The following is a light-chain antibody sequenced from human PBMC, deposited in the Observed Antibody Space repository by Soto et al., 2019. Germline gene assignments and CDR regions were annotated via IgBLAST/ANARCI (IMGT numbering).Light chain of an antibody. V-gene: IGKV1-39*01. J-gene: IGKJ4*01. CDR2: AAS. Sequence: DIQMTQSPSSLSTSVGDRVTITGRASQGISTFLNWYQQKPGKAPRLLIYAASRLQSGVPARFSGSGAETDFTLTITSLQPEDFGIYYCQQSYATVRTFGGGTKVE. CDR1: QGISTF. CDR3: QQSYATVRT.